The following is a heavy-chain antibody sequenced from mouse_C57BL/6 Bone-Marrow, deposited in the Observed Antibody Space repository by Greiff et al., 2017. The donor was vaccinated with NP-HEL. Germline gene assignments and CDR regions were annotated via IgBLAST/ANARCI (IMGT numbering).Heavy chain of an antibody. CDR1: GYTFTSYW. J-gene: IGHJ2*01. CDR2: IDPNSGGT. Sequence: QVQLQQPGAELVKPGASVKLSCKASGYTFTSYWMHWVKQRPGRGLEWIGRIDPNSGGTTYNEKFKSKATLTVDKPSSTAYMQLSSLTSEDSSVYDCARREEPWAGYFDYWGQGTTLTVSS. V-gene: IGHV1-72*01. CDR3: ARREEPWAGYFDY.